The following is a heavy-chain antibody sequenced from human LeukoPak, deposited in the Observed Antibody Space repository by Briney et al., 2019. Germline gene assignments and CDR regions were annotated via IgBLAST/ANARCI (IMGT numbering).Heavy chain of an antibody. J-gene: IGHJ4*02. CDR1: GGSFSGYY. CDR3: ASRGYSSSWRKFDY. CDR2: INHSGST. Sequence: PSETLSLTCAVYGGSFSGYYWSWIRQPPGKGLEWIGEINHSGSTNYNPSLKSRVTISVDTSKNQFSLKLSSVIAADTAVYYCASRGYSSSWRKFDYWGQGTLVTVSS. V-gene: IGHV4-34*01. D-gene: IGHD6-13*01.